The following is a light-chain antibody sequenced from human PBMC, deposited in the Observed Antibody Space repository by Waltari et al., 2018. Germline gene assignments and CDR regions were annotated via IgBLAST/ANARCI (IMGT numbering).Light chain of an antibody. V-gene: IGLV4-69*01. Sequence: LVLTQSPSASASLGASVKLTCTLSSGYSSNVITWLQQKPGKGPRYLMKVNSDGSHRKGDDIPVRFSASNAATEYYVTISSLQSEDEADYYCQTGGHGTWVFGGETKLTVL. CDR1: SGYSSNV. J-gene: IGLJ3*02. CDR3: QTGGHGTWV. CDR2: VNSDGSH.